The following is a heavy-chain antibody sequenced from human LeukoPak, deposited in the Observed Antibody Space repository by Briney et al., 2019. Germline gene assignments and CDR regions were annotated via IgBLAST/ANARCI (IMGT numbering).Heavy chain of an antibody. CDR2: IYYSGST. Sequence: SETLSLTCTVSGGSISSSSYYWGWIRQPPGKGLEWIGSIYYSGSTYYNPSLKSRVTISVDTSKNQFSLKLSSVTAADTAVYYCARRATRVVPASSGSGDDAFDIWGQGTMVTVSS. CDR3: ARRATRVVPASSGSGDDAFDI. V-gene: IGHV4-39*01. CDR1: GGSISSSSYY. D-gene: IGHD2-2*01. J-gene: IGHJ3*02.